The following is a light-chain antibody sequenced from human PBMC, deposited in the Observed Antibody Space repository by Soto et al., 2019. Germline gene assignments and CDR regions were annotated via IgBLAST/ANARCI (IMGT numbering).Light chain of an antibody. V-gene: IGLV2-8*01. CDR3: SSYAGSSNV. J-gene: IGLJ1*01. Sequence: QSVLTQPPSASGSPGQSVAISCTGTTSDVGGYNYVSSYQQHPGKAPKLMIYEVNKLPSGVPDRFSGSKSGNTASLTVSGLQAEDEADYYCSSYAGSSNVFGTGTKVTVL. CDR2: EVN. CDR1: TSDVGGYNY.